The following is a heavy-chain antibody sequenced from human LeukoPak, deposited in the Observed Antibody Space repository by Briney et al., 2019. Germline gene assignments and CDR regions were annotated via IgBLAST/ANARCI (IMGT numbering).Heavy chain of an antibody. V-gene: IGHV4-59*01. CDR3: ARDSSGWSLGFDY. CDR1: GGSISSYY. J-gene: IGHJ4*02. Sequence: SETLSLTCTVFGGSISSYYWSWIRQPPGKGLEWIGYIYYSGSTNYNPSLKSRVTISVDTSKNQFSLKLSSLTAADTAVYYCARDSSGWSLGFDYWGQGTLVTVSS. CDR2: IYYSGST. D-gene: IGHD6-19*01.